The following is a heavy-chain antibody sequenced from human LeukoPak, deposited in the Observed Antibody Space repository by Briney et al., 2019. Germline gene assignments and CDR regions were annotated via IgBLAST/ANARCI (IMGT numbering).Heavy chain of an antibody. V-gene: IGHV4-39*02. CDR1: GDSISRSTYH. CDR3: ARSSGTGTFSY. D-gene: IGHD6-25*01. J-gene: IGHJ4*02. Sequence: SETLSLTCTVSGDSISRSTYHWAWIRQPPGKGLEWIGSVYYGRSPYFNTSLESRATISVDTSKNHFSLKMSSVTAADTAVYYCARSSGTGTFSYWGQGTLVTVSS. CDR2: VYYGRSP.